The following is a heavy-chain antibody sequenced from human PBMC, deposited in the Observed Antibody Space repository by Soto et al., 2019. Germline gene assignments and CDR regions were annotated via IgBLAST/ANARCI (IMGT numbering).Heavy chain of an antibody. Sequence: QVQLQQWGAGLLKPSETLSLTCAVYGGSFSGYYWSWIRQPPGKGLEWIGEINHSGSTNYNPSLKSRVTISVDTAKSQFSLKLSAVTAADTAVYYCARSGYSYDYWGQGTLVTVSS. D-gene: IGHD5-18*01. CDR2: INHSGST. J-gene: IGHJ4*02. V-gene: IGHV4-34*01. CDR3: ARSGYSYDY. CDR1: GGSFSGYY.